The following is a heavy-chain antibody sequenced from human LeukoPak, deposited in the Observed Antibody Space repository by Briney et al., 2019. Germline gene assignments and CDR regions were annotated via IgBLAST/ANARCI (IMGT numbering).Heavy chain of an antibody. V-gene: IGHV3-33*01. CDR3: ARDRAGSFDY. CDR1: GFTFSSYA. Sequence: PGRSLRLSCTAPGFTFSSYAIHWIRQAPGKGLEWVALVWHDGSNRYYADSVKGRFTISRDNSKNTVYLQMNSLRAEDTAVYYCARDRAGSFDYWGQGTLVTVSS. D-gene: IGHD1-26*01. CDR2: VWHDGSNR. J-gene: IGHJ4*02.